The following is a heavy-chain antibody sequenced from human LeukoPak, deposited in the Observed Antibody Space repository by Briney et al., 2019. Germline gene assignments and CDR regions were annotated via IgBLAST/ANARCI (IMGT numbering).Heavy chain of an antibody. V-gene: IGHV1-2*02. Sequence: ASVKVSCKASGYTFTGYCMHWVRQAPGQGLEWMGWINPNSGGTNYAQKFQGRVTMTRDTSISTAYMELSRLRSDDTAVYYCARDRRYGSGSYYPFDYWGQGTLVTVSS. D-gene: IGHD3-10*01. CDR3: ARDRRYGSGSYYPFDY. J-gene: IGHJ4*02. CDR1: GYTFTGYC. CDR2: INPNSGGT.